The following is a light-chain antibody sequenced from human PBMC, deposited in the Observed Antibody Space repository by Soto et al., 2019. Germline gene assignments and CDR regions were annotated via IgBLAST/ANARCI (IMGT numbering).Light chain of an antibody. CDR1: QTVSSNY. Sequence: EIILTQSPDTLSLSPGERATLSCRASQTVSSNYLAWCQQRPGQAPRLLIYGASTRAAGIPDRLSGSGSGTDFTLTITRLDPEDSAVYFCQQYTGPPTTLGQGTRLEIK. V-gene: IGKV3-20*01. CDR3: QQYTGPPTT. CDR2: GAS. J-gene: IGKJ5*01.